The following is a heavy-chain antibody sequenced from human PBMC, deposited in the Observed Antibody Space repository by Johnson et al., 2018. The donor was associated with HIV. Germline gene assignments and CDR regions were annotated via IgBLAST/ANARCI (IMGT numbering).Heavy chain of an antibody. CDR2: ISYSGSST. CDR3: ARGSYDGDAFDI. Sequence: VQLVESGGGLLQPGGSLRLSCPASGYSFDSHAMNWVRQGPGKGLEWVAAISYSGSSTYYADSVKGRFTISRENARNSLYLQLNSLRAGDSALYYCARGSYDGDAFDIWGQGTMVTVSS. J-gene: IGHJ3*02. V-gene: IGHV3-23*04. CDR1: GYSFDSHA. D-gene: IGHD1-26*01.